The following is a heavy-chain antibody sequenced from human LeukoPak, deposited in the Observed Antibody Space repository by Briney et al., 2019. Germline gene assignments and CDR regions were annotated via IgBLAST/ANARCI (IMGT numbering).Heavy chain of an antibody. CDR1: GGTFSSYA. D-gene: IGHD6-6*01. J-gene: IGHJ3*02. V-gene: IGHV1-69*06. CDR3: AKSIAARPGQGAFDI. CDR2: IIPIFGTA. Sequence: GGSLRLSCAASGGTFSSYAISWVRQAPGQGLEWMGGIIPIFGTANYAQKFQGRVTITADKSTSTAYMELSSLRSEDTAVYYCAKSIAARPGQGAFDIWGQGTMVTVSS.